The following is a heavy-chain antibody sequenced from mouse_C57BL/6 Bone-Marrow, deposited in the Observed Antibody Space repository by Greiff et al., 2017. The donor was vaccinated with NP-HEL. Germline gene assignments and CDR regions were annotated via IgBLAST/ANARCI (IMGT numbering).Heavy chain of an antibody. V-gene: IGHV1-15*01. CDR2: IDPEPGGT. J-gene: IGHJ2*01. D-gene: IGHD6-1*01. CDR1: GYTFTDYE. Sequence: QVQLQQSGAELVRPGASVTLSCKASGYTFTDYEMHWVKQTPVHGLEWIGAIDPEPGGTAYNQKFKGKAILTADKSSSTAYMELRSLTSEDSAVYYCTRWQLRLFDYWGQGTTLTVSS. CDR3: TRWQLRLFDY.